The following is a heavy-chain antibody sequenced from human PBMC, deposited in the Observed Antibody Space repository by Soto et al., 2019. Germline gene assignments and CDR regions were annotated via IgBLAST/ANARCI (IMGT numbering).Heavy chain of an antibody. J-gene: IGHJ5*02. V-gene: IGHV4-30-4*01. Sequence: SETLSLTCTVAGGSSSSGGDYWSWIRQPPGKGLEWIGYIYDSGSTYYNPSLKSRLTISVDTSKNQFSLKLNSVTAADTAVYFCAKSDYCSGGGCSLWFDPWGQGTLVTVSS. CDR3: AKSDYCSGGGCSLWFDP. CDR2: IYDSGST. CDR1: GGSSSSGGDY. D-gene: IGHD2-15*01.